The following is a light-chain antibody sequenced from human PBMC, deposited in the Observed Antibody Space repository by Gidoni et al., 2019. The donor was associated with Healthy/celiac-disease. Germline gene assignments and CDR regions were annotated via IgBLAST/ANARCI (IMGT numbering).Light chain of an antibody. V-gene: IGKV3-20*01. CDR1: QSVSSIY. J-gene: IGKJ1*01. CDR3: QQYGSSPPWT. Sequence: IVFTQSPGPLSLSPGERATLSCRASQSVSSIYLAWYQQKPGQAPRLLIYGASSRATGIPDRFSGSGCGTDFTLTISRLEPEDVAVYYCQQYGSSPPWTFGQGTEVEIK. CDR2: GAS.